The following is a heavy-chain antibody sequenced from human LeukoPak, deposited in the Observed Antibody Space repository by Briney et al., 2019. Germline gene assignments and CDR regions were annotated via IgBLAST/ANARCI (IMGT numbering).Heavy chain of an antibody. CDR2: IYYSGST. Sequence: SETLSLTCTVSGGSINSGGYYWNWIRQHPGKGLEWIGYIYYSGSTYYNPSLKSRLTMSEDTSNNRFFLRLTSVTAADTAVYYCARINIREYSSRPFDYWGQGTLVTVSS. J-gene: IGHJ4*02. V-gene: IGHV4-31*03. D-gene: IGHD6-13*01. CDR3: ARINIREYSSRPFDY. CDR1: GGSINSGGYY.